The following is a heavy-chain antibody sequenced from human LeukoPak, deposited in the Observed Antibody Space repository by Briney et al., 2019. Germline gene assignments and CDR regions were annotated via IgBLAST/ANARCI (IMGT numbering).Heavy chain of an antibody. CDR1: GFPFSDYY. Sequence: KPGGSLRLPCAASGFPFSDYYMSWIRQAPGKGLEWVSYITYSSYTNYADSVKGRFTISRDNAKNSLYLQMNSLRPEDTAVYYCARDAGGYYPDYWGEGTLVTVSS. CDR3: ARDAGGYYPDY. V-gene: IGHV3-11*06. CDR2: ITYSSYT. J-gene: IGHJ4*02. D-gene: IGHD3-22*01.